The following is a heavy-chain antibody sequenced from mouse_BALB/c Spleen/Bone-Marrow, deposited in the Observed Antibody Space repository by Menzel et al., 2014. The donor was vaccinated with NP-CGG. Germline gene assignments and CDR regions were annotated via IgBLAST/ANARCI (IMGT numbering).Heavy chain of an antibody. CDR2: IDPANGNT. D-gene: IGHD1-1*01. J-gene: IGHJ3*01. CDR3: ASYYYGSSRFAY. Sequence: VQLQQSGAELVKPGASVKLSCTASGFNIKDTYMHWVKQRPEQGLEWIGRIDPANGNTKYDPKFQGKATITADTSSNTAYLQLSSLTSEDIAVYYCASYYYGSSRFAYWGQGTLVTVSA. CDR1: GFNIKDTY. V-gene: IGHV14-3*02.